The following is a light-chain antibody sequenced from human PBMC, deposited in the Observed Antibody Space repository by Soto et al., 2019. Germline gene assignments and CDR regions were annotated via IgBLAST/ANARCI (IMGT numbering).Light chain of an antibody. J-gene: IGKJ2*01. CDR3: QQSYSTPRT. Sequence: DIPMTQSPSSLSASVGDRVTITCRASQSISNYLNWYQQKPGKVPNLVIYAASSLQGGVPSRFSGSGSGTDFTLTISSLQPEDFVTYYCQQSYSTPRTFGQGTKLEIK. CDR1: QSISNY. CDR2: AAS. V-gene: IGKV1-39*01.